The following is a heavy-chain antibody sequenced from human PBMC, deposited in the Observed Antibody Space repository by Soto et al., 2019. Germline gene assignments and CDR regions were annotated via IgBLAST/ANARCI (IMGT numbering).Heavy chain of an antibody. CDR2: ISESGTTI. D-gene: IGHD3-10*01. V-gene: IGHV3-11*04. J-gene: IGHJ5*02. CDR3: AKDRSTYYLVPPFDP. Sequence: GGSLRLSCAASGFAFSAYYMSWIRQAPGKGLEWLSYISESGTTIYYADSVKGRFTISRDNSKNTLYLQMNSLRAEDTAVYYCAKDRSTYYLVPPFDPWGQGTLVTVSS. CDR1: GFAFSAYY.